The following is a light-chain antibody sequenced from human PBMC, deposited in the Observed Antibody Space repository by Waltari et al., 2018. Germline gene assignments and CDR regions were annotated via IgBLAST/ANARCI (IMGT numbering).Light chain of an antibody. Sequence: DIQMTQSPSSLSASVGDRVTITCRADQYVSSYVNWYQQKPGKAPELVIYISSTLQSGVPARFSGRGSGTDFTLTISSLQPGDFATYYCQQSYKTPYTFGQGTKLEI. J-gene: IGKJ2*01. CDR1: QYVSSY. V-gene: IGKV1-39*01. CDR3: QQSYKTPYT. CDR2: ISS.